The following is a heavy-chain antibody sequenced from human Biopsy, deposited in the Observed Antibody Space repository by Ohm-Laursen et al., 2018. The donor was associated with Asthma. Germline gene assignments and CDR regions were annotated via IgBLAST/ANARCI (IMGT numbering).Heavy chain of an antibody. CDR3: ARVQKSPGDRWFDP. V-gene: IGHV1-2*06. J-gene: IGHJ5*02. D-gene: IGHD7-27*01. CDR2: INPNGGAT. CDR1: AYTFIGYH. Sequence: ASVKVSCKVSAYTFIGYHLHWVRQAPGEGLEWMGRINPNGGATIYAQKFQGRATMTRDTSISTAYMELSRLTSDDTAAYYCARVQKSPGDRWFDPWGQGTLVTVSS.